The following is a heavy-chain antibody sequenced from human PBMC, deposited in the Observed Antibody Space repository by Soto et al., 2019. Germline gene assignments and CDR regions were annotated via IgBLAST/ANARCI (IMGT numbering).Heavy chain of an antibody. CDR2: IIPILGIA. D-gene: IGHD2-8*02. V-gene: IGHV1-69*10. CDR1: GGTFSSYA. Sequence: ASVKVSCKASGGTFSSYAISWVRQAPGQGLEWMGGIIPILGIANYAQKFQGRVTITADKSTSTAYMELSSLRSEDTAVYYCASRLVAGVGPGMATTYYYYGMDVWGQGTTVTVSS. J-gene: IGHJ6*02. CDR3: ASRLVAGVGPGMATTYYYYGMDV.